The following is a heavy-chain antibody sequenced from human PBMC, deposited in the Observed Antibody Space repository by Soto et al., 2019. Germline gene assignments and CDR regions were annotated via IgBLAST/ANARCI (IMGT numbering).Heavy chain of an antibody. CDR1: GGSISSGGYY. J-gene: IGHJ4*01. CDR3: ARYSAASGTYYFDY. CDR2: IYYSGST. Sequence: PSETLSLTCTVSGGSISSGGYYWSWIRQHPGKGLEWIGDIYYSGSTYYNPSLRSRVTISVDTSKNQLSLMLYSVTAADTGVYYCARYSAASGTYYFDYWGPGTLVTVSS. V-gene: IGHV4-31*03. D-gene: IGHD6-13*01.